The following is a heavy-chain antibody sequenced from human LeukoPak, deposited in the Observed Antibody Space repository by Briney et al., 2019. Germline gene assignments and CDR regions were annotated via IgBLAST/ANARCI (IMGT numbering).Heavy chain of an antibody. CDR1: GFTFSSYG. D-gene: IGHD5-12*01. J-gene: IGHJ4*02. CDR2: ISGSGGYT. CDR3: AKVIGRDKSGDDYYFFDY. Sequence: GGSLRLSCAASGFTFSSYGMSWVRQAPGKGLEWVSSISGSGGYTYYPDSVKGRFTISRDNSMNTLYLQMNSLRAEDSAVYFCAKVIGRDKSGDDYYFFDYWGQGTQVTVSS. V-gene: IGHV3-23*01.